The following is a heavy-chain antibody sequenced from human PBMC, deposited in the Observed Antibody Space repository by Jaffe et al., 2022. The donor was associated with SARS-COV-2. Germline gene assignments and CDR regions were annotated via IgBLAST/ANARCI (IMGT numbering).Heavy chain of an antibody. Sequence: QVQLVQSGAEVKKPGASVKVSCKASGYTFTSYYMHWVRQAPGQGLEWMGIINPSGGSTSYAQKFQGRVTMTRDTSTSTVYMELSSLRSEDTAVYYCARGGHLGCLICWNEDAGFKDYWGQGTLVTVSS. D-gene: IGHD1-1*01. J-gene: IGHJ4*02. CDR1: GYTFTSYY. V-gene: IGHV1-46*01. CDR2: INPSGGST. CDR3: ARGGHLGCLICWNEDAGFKDY.